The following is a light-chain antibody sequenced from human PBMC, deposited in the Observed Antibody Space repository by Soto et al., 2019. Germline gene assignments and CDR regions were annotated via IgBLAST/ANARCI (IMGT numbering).Light chain of an antibody. V-gene: IGLV4-69*01. CDR2: LNSDGSH. Sequence: QSVLTQSPSASASLGASVKLTCTLSSGHINYAIAWHQQQPEKGPRYLIKLNSDGSHSKGDGIPDRFSGSSSGAERYLTISSLQSEDEADYYCQTWGTGIWVFGGGTKLTVL. CDR3: QTWGTGIWV. J-gene: IGLJ3*02. CDR1: SGHINYA.